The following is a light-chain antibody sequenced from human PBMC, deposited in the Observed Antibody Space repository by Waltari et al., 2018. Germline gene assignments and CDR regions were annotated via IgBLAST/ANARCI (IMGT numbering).Light chain of an antibody. J-gene: IGKJ3*01. CDR3: QRYGSSPLVS. CDR2: GAS. Sequence: EIVLTQSPGTLSLSPGDRATLSCRASQSVTSNYLAWYQQKPGQPPRLLIYGASTRATGIPDRFSGSGSGTDFTLTISSVEPEDFAVYYCQRYGSSPLVSFGPGTKVDIK. V-gene: IGKV3-20*01. CDR1: QSVTSNY.